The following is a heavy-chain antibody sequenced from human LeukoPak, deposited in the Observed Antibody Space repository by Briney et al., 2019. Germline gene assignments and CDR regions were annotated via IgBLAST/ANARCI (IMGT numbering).Heavy chain of an antibody. CDR1: GGTFSSYA. D-gene: IGHD3-3*01. CDR2: IIPIFGTA. J-gene: IGHJ4*02. CDR3: AGGPYYDFWSGYLRY. Sequence: SVTVSCKASGGTFSSYAISWVRQAPGQGLEWMGRIIPIFGTANYAQKFQGRVTITTDESTSTAYMELSSLRSEDTAVYYCAGGPYYDFWSGYLRYWGQGTLVTVSS. V-gene: IGHV1-69*05.